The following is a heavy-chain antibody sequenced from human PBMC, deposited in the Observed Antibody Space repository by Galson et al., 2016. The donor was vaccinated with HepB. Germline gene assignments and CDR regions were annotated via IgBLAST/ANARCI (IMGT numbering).Heavy chain of an antibody. V-gene: IGHV1-18*04. CDR1: GYTFSSYG. CDR2: ISGYNGNT. CDR3: ARDGCSGDSCYKYFDL. Sequence: SVKVSCKASGYTFSSYGISWVRQAPGQGLEWMGWISGYNGNTNYAHKLQGRVTMTTDTSTSKAYMELRSLRSDDTAVYYCARDGCSGDSCYKYFDLWGRGTLVTVSS. D-gene: IGHD2-15*01. J-gene: IGHJ2*01.